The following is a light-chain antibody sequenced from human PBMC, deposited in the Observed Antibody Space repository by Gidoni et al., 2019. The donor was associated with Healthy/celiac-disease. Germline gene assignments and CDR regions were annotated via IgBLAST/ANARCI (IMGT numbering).Light chain of an antibody. V-gene: IGKV1-9*01. CDR1: QGISSD. CDR2: AAS. Sequence: DIQLTQSPSFLSASVGDRVTITCRASQGISSDLSWYQQKPEKAPKLLSYAASTLQSRVTSRFSGSGSRTEFTLTISSLKTEDFENYYCQQLNSYTPPIFTFGPGTKVDIK. CDR3: QQLNSYTPPIFT. J-gene: IGKJ3*01.